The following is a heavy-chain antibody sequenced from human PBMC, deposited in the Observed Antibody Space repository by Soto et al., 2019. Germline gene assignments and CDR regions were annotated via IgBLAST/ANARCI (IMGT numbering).Heavy chain of an antibody. CDR3: VKGIMATKSNQFSDY. CDR1: GFTFTSYA. Sequence: GGSLRLSCAASGFTFTSYAMSWVRQAPGKGLEWVSIVSSSGARTYYADSVKGRFTISRDNSKNTVDLQMNSLRAEDTAVYYCVKGIMATKSNQFSDYWGQGT. V-gene: IGHV3-23*01. D-gene: IGHD5-12*01. CDR2: VSSSGART. J-gene: IGHJ4*02.